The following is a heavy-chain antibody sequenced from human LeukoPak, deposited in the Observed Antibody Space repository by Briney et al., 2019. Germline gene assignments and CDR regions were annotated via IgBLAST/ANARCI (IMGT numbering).Heavy chain of an antibody. Sequence: GGSLRLSCAASGFTFSDYYMSWIRQAPGKGPEWVSYISSSGSTIYYADSVKGRFTISRDNAKNSLYLQMNSLRAEDTAVYYCARDSAPDYYDSSGYDYWGQGTLVTVSS. V-gene: IGHV3-11*01. D-gene: IGHD3-22*01. CDR2: ISSSGSTI. CDR3: ARDSAPDYYDSSGYDY. CDR1: GFTFSDYY. J-gene: IGHJ4*02.